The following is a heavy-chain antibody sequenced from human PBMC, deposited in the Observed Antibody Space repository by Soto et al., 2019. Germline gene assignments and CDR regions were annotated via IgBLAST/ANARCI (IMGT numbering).Heavy chain of an antibody. CDR3: ARTGGWTYAFDI. J-gene: IGHJ3*02. V-gene: IGHV4-59*01. Sequence: QVQLQESGPGLVKPSETLSLTCTVSGGSISSYYWSWIRQPPGKGLEWIGYIYYSGRTNYNPSLKSRVTISVDTSKNQFSLKLSSVTAADTAVYYCARTGGWTYAFDIWGQGTMVTVSS. CDR2: IYYSGRT. D-gene: IGHD2-8*02. CDR1: GGSISSYY.